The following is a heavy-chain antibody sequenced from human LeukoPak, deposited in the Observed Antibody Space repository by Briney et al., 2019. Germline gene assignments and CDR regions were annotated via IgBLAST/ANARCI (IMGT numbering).Heavy chain of an antibody. CDR2: ISGSGGST. Sequence: GGSLRLSCVASGFTFSSCAMSWVRQAPGKGLEWVSTISGSGGSTSYAVSVKGRFTISRDNSKNTLHLQMNSLRAEDTALYYCARDHLARRGLYGSSSPWGQGTLVTVSS. D-gene: IGHD6-13*01. CDR3: ARDHLARRGLYGSSSP. V-gene: IGHV3-23*01. CDR1: GFTFSSCA. J-gene: IGHJ5*02.